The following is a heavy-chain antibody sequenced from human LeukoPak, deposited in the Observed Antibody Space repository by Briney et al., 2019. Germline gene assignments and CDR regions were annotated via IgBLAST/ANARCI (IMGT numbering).Heavy chain of an antibody. CDR2: INHSGST. D-gene: IGHD3-22*01. CDR1: GGSFSGYY. V-gene: IGHV4-34*01. Sequence: PSETLSLTCAVYGGSFSGYYWSWIRQPPGKGLEWIGEINHSGSTNYNPSLKSRVTISVDTSKNQFSLKLSSVTAADTAVYYCARGPYYYDSSYDYWGQGTLVTVSS. J-gene: IGHJ4*02. CDR3: ARGPYYYDSSYDY.